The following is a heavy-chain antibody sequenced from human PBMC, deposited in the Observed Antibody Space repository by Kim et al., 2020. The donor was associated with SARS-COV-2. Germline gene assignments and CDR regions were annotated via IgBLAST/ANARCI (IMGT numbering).Heavy chain of an antibody. J-gene: IGHJ4*02. D-gene: IGHD3-22*01. Sequence: GGSLRLSCAASGFIFSTYTLNWVRQAPGKGLEWVSSISSSSNYINYADSVKGRFTICRDNAKNSLYLQMNSLRAEDTAVYYCARDLDPDSYDRSGYYRYSWGQGTLVTVSS. V-gene: IGHV3-21*01. CDR3: ARDLDPDSYDRSGYYRYS. CDR1: GFIFSTYT. CDR2: ISSSSNYI.